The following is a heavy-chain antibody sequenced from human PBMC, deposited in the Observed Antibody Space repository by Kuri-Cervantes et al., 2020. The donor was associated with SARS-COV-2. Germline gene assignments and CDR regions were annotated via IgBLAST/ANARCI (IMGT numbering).Heavy chain of an antibody. CDR2: ISSSGNTI. Sequence: GESLKISCAASGFTFSSYAMSWVRQAPGKGPEWVSHISSSGNTIYYADSVKGRFTISRDNAKNSLYLQMNSLRAEDTAVYYCARRNDFWSGAYFDYWGQGTLVTVSS. V-gene: IGHV3-48*03. CDR1: GFTFSSYA. CDR3: ARRNDFWSGAYFDY. J-gene: IGHJ4*02. D-gene: IGHD3-3*01.